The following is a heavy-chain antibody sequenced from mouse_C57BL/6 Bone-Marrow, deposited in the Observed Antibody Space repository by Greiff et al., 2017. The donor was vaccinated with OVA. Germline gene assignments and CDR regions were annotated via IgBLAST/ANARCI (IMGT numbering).Heavy chain of an antibody. V-gene: IGHV1-39*01. CDR1: GYSFTDYN. CDR2: INPNYGTT. CDR3: ARGDDYEGVDYAMDY. J-gene: IGHJ4*01. Sequence: VQLQQSGPELVKPGASVTISCKASGYSFTDYNLYWVKQSNGKSLEWIGVINPNYGTTSYNQKFKGKATMTVDQSSSTAYMQFNSLTSEDSAVYYCARGDDYEGVDYAMDYWGQGTTVTVSS. D-gene: IGHD2-4*01.